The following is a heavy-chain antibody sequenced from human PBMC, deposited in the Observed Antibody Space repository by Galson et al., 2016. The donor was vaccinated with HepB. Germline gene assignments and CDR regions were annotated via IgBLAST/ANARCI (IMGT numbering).Heavy chain of an antibody. Sequence: SETLSLTCTVSGGSISRSGGYWTWIRQSPGKGLDWIGRIFHSGTTSYNPSLKSLVSISVDTPNNQFSLKLNSVTAADTAVYFCARRGTNYIYDYWGQGTLVTVSS. CDR2: IFHSGTT. CDR3: ARRGTNYIYDY. D-gene: IGHD4/OR15-4a*01. V-gene: IGHV4-39*01. CDR1: GGSISRSGGY. J-gene: IGHJ4*02.